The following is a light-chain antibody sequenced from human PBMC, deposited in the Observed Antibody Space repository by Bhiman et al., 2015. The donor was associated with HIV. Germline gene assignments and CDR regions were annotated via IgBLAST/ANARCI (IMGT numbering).Light chain of an antibody. CDR3: SSYAGSNNPVV. CDR1: SSDVGTYNL. CDR2: EVS. J-gene: IGLJ2*01. V-gene: IGLV2-14*02. Sequence: QSALTQPASVSGSPGQSITISCTGTSSDVGTYNLVSWYQQYPGKAPKLMIYEVSKRPSGVPDRFSGSKSGNTASLTVSGLQAEDEADYYCSSYAGSNNPVVFGGGTELTVL.